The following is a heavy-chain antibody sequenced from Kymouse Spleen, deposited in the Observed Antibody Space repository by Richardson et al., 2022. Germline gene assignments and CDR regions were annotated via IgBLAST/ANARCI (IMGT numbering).Heavy chain of an antibody. J-gene: IGHJ4*02. D-gene: IGHD6-19*01. Sequence: EVQLVESGGGLVKPGGSLRLSCAASGFTFSNAWMSWVRQAPGKGLEWVGRIKSKTDGGTTDYAAPVKGRFTISRDDSKNTLYLQMNSLKTEDTAVYYCTSIAVAGPFDYWGQGTLVTVSS. CDR1: GFTFSNAW. CDR2: IKSKTDGGTT. V-gene: IGHV3-15*01. CDR3: TSIAVAGPFDY.